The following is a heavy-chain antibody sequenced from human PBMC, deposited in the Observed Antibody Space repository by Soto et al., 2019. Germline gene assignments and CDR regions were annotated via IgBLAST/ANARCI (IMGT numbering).Heavy chain of an antibody. Sequence: PSETLSLTCAVSGGSISSSNWWSWVRQPPGKGLEWIGEIYHSGSTNYNPSLKSRVTISVDKSKNQFSLKLSSVTAEDTAVYYCARGYCSGGSCFYPFDYWGQGTLVTVSS. D-gene: IGHD2-15*01. CDR2: IYHSGST. J-gene: IGHJ4*02. CDR3: ARGYCSGGSCFYPFDY. CDR1: GGSISSSNW. V-gene: IGHV4-4*02.